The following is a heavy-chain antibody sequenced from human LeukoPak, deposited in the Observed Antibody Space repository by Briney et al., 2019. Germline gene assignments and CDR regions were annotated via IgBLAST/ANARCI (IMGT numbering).Heavy chain of an antibody. CDR3: ASKLGIDAFDI. Sequence: PGGSLRLSCAASGFTFSSYVMHWVRQAPGKGLEWVAVISYDGSNKYYADSVKGRFTISRDNSKNTLYLQMNSLRAEDTAVYYCASKLGIDAFDIWGQGTMVTVSS. CDR1: GFTFSSYV. CDR2: ISYDGSNK. D-gene: IGHD7-27*01. J-gene: IGHJ3*02. V-gene: IGHV3-30-3*01.